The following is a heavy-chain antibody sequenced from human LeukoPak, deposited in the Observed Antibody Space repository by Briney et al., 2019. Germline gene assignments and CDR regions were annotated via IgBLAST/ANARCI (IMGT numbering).Heavy chain of an antibody. CDR3: AEGVGSAIDY. D-gene: IGHD2-21*02. V-gene: IGHV3-7*01. Sequence: PGGSLRLSCAASGFTFSSNWMSWVRQAPGTGLEWVANIKQDGSEKFYVDSVKGRFTISRDNAKNSLYLQMNSLRAEDTAVYYCAEGVGSAIDYWGQGTLVTVSS. CDR2: IKQDGSEK. J-gene: IGHJ4*02. CDR1: GFTFSSNW.